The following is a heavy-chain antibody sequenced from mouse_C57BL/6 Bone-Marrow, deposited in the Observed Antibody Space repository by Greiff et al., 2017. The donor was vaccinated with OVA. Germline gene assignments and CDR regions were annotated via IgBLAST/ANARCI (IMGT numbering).Heavy chain of an antibody. V-gene: IGHV5-4*01. CDR2: ISDGGSYT. D-gene: IGHD2-1*01. CDR3: ARDSGYYGNYDWFAY. Sequence: EVHLVESGGGLVKPGGSLKLSCAASGFTFSSYAMSWVRQTPEKRLEWVATISDGGSYTFYPDNVKGRFTISRDNAKNNLYLQMSHLKSEDTAMYYCARDSGYYGNYDWFAYWGQGTLVTVSA. CDR1: GFTFSSYA. J-gene: IGHJ3*01.